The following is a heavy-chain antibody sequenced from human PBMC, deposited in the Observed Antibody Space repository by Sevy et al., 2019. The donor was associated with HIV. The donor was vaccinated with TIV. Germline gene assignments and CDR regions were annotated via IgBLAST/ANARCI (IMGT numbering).Heavy chain of an antibody. CDR2: ISLSGGDT. CDR3: AKDRVSGTYYTGDFDY. CDR1: GFTFSTYA. Sequence: GGSLRPSCAASGFTFSTYAMTWVRQAPGKGLEWVSVISLSGGDTYYTDAVKRRFTISRDNSKNTLYLQMNSLRAEDTAVYYCAKDRVSGTYYTGDFDYWGQGTLVTVSS. V-gene: IGHV3-23*01. D-gene: IGHD3-10*01. J-gene: IGHJ4*02.